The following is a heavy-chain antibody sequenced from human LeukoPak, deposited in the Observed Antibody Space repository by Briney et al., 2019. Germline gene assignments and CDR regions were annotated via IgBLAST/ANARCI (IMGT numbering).Heavy chain of an antibody. D-gene: IGHD1-26*01. V-gene: IGHV3-53*01. CDR2: IYSGGST. CDR3: ARDRGDIVGATTYFDY. CDR1: GFTVSSNY. Sequence: GGSLRLSCAASGFTVSSNYMSWVRQAPGKGLEWVSVIYSGGSTYYADSVKGRFTISRDNSKNTLYLQMNSLRAEDTAVYYCARDRGDIVGATTYFDYWGQGTLVTVSS. J-gene: IGHJ4*02.